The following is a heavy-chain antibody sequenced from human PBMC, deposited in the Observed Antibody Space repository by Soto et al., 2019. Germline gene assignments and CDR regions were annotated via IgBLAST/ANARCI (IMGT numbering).Heavy chain of an antibody. CDR3: AKGRAGYSYGFLYYFGY. Sequence: PGGSLRLSCAASGFTFSTNVMSWVRQAPGKGLEWVSAISGSDGNTYYADSVKGRFAISRDNSRNTLYLQMNNLRAEDTAVFYCAKGRAGYSYGFLYYFGYRGQGTLFTVSS. CDR1: GFTFSTNV. V-gene: IGHV3-23*01. CDR2: ISGSDGNT. D-gene: IGHD5-18*01. J-gene: IGHJ4*01.